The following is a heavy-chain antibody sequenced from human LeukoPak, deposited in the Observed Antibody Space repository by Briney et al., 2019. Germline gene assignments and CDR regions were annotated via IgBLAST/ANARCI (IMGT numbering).Heavy chain of an antibody. CDR3: ARRKTGTTWPNWFDP. V-gene: IGHV5-51*01. D-gene: IGHD1-7*01. CDR2: IYPGDSDT. Sequence: GESLKISCKGSGYSFTSYWIGWVRQMPGKGLEWMGIIYPGDSDTRYSPSFQGQVTISADKSISTAYLQWSSLKASDTAMYYCARRKTGTTWPNWFDPWGQGTLVTVSS. J-gene: IGHJ5*02. CDR1: GYSFTSYW.